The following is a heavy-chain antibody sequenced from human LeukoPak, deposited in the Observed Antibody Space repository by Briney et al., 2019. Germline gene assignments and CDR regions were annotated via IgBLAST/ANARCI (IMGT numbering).Heavy chain of an antibody. Sequence: ASVKVSRKASGYTFTGYYMHWVRQAPGQGLGWMGWINPNSGGTNYAQKFQGRVTMTRDTSISTAYMELSRLRSDDTAVYYCARARWAGYSSSWYGSYFDYWGQGTLVTVSS. CDR2: INPNSGGT. J-gene: IGHJ4*02. CDR1: GYTFTGYY. V-gene: IGHV1-2*02. CDR3: ARARWAGYSSSWYGSYFDY. D-gene: IGHD6-13*01.